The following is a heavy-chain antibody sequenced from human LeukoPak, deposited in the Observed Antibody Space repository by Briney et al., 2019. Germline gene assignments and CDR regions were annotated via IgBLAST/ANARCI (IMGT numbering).Heavy chain of an antibody. CDR1: GYTFTGYY. V-gene: IGHV1-2*02. CDR2: INPNSGGT. D-gene: IGHD3-10*01. J-gene: IGHJ4*02. Sequence: ASVKVSRKASGYTFTGYYMHWVRQAPGQGLEWMGWINPNSGGTNYAQKFQGRVTMTRDTSISTAYMELSRLRSDDTAVYYCARDRDYYGSGSYPDYWGQGTLVTVSS. CDR3: ARDRDYYGSGSYPDY.